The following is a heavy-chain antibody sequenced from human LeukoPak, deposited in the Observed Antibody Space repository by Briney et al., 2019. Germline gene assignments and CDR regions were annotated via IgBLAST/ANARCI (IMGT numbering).Heavy chain of an antibody. D-gene: IGHD2-21*02. CDR1: GGTFSSYA. CDR3: ARGERGAYCGGDCYSSPYYFDY. CDR2: IIPIFGTA. J-gene: IGHJ4*02. Sequence: RASVKVSCKASGGTFSSYAISWVRQAPGQGLKWMGGIIPIFGTANYAQKFQGRVTITADESTSTAYMELSSLRSEDTAVYYCARGERGAYCGGDCYSSPYYFDYWGQGTLVTVSS. V-gene: IGHV1-69*13.